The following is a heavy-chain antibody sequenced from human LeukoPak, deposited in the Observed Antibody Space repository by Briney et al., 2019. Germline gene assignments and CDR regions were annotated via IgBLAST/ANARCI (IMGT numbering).Heavy chain of an antibody. D-gene: IGHD3-10*01. CDR2: IKNDGSEE. J-gene: IGHJ4*02. Sequence: PGGSLRLSCAASGFTFSSYWMRWVRQAPGKGLEGVANIKNDGSEEYYADSVKGRFTISRDNARNSLFLQMNSLTVEDTAVYYCARAIRGSAVDTGDRWGQGTLVTVSS. V-gene: IGHV3-7*01. CDR1: GFTFSSYW. CDR3: ARAIRGSAVDTGDR.